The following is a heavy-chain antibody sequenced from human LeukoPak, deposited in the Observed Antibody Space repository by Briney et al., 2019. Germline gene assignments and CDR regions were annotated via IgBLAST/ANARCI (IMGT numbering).Heavy chain of an antibody. CDR3: ARVGSGYDSGLTN. CDR1: GYTFTGYY. Sequence: ASVKVSCKASGYTFTGYYMHWVRQAPGQGLEWMGWINPNSGGTNYAQKFQGRVTMTRDTSISTAYMELSSLRSEDTAVYYCARVGSGYDSGLTNWGQGTLVTVSS. CDR2: INPNSGGT. D-gene: IGHD5-12*01. J-gene: IGHJ4*02. V-gene: IGHV1-2*02.